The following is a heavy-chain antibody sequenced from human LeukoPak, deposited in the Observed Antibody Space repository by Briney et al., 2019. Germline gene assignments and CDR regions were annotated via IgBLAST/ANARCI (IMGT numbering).Heavy chain of an antibody. D-gene: IGHD3-10*01. V-gene: IGHV4-59*08. CDR1: GGSISGFY. Sequence: SETLSLTCTVSGGSISGFYWSWIRQPPGKGLECIGYIYYTGDTNYNPSLKSRVTISVDTSKNQFSLKLSSVTAADTAVYYCARGVEGGTYYYYYYMDVWGKGTTVTISS. CDR3: ARGVEGGTYYYYYYMDV. CDR2: IYYTGDT. J-gene: IGHJ6*03.